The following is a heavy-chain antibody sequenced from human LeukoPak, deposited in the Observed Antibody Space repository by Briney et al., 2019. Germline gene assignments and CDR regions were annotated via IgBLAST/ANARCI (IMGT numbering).Heavy chain of an antibody. D-gene: IGHD5-12*01. CDR1: GYPFPGYY. CDR3: ATASSRANY. V-gene: IGHV1-2*02. J-gene: IGHJ4*02. Sequence: ASVKVSFKASGYPFPGYYMHWVRPAPGQGLEWMGWINPNSGGTNYAQKFQGRVTMTRDTSISTAYMELSRLRSDDTAVYYCATASSRANYWGQGTLVTVSS. CDR2: INPNSGGT.